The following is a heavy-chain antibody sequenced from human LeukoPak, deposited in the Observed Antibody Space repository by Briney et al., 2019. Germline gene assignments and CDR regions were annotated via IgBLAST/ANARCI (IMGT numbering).Heavy chain of an antibody. D-gene: IGHD5-12*01. CDR1: GYTFTSYY. Sequence: ASVKVSCKASGYTFTSYYMHWVRQAPGQGLEWMGIINPSGGSTSYAQKFQGRVTMTRDTSISTAYMELSRLRSDDTAVYYCATIYVDIVATESFDYWGQGTLVTVSS. V-gene: IGHV1-46*01. CDR3: ATIYVDIVATESFDY. J-gene: IGHJ4*02. CDR2: INPSGGST.